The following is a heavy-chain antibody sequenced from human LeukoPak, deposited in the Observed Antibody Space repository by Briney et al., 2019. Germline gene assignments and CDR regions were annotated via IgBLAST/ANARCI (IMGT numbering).Heavy chain of an antibody. V-gene: IGHV4-59*01. CDR2: IYYSGST. D-gene: IGHD5-24*01. CDR3: ARGDGYNEGYFDY. J-gene: IGHJ4*02. Sequence: SETLSLTCTVSGGSISTDYWSWIRQPPGKGLEWIGYIYYSGSTNYNPSLKSRVTISGDTSKNQFSLKLSSVTAADTAVYYRARGDGYNEGYFDYWGQGTLVTVSS. CDR1: GGSISTDY.